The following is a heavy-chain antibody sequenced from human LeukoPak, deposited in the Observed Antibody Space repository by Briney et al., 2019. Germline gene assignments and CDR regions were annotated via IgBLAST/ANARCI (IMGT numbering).Heavy chain of an antibody. Sequence: SETLSLTCTVSGGSISSYYWSWTRQPPGKGLEWIGYIYYSGSTNYNPSLKSRVTISVDTSKNQFSLKLSSVTAADTAVYYCARAYRSSWYDYWGQGTLVTVSS. D-gene: IGHD6-13*01. CDR2: IYYSGST. J-gene: IGHJ4*02. CDR1: GGSISSYY. V-gene: IGHV4-59*01. CDR3: ARAYRSSWYDY.